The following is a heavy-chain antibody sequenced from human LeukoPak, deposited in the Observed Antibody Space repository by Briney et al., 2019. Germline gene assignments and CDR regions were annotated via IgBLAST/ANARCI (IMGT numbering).Heavy chain of an antibody. D-gene: IGHD6-13*01. CDR1: GYTFTGHY. CDR2: INTNSGGT. CDR3: ARARSGTGNDY. Sequence: ASVKVSCKASGYTFTGHYMHWVRQAPGQGLEWMGWINTNSGGTNYAQKFQGRVTMTRDTSISTAYMELSRLRSDDTAVYYCARARSGTGNDYWGQGTLVTVSS. V-gene: IGHV1-2*02. J-gene: IGHJ4*02.